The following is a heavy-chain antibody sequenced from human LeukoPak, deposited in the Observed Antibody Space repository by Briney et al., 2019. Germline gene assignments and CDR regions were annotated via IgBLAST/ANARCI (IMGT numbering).Heavy chain of an antibody. CDR3: ARVHAD. V-gene: IGHV3-7*01. Sequence: GGSLRLSCVASGYTFSSHGLSWVHQAPGKGLEWVANIKPDGSEKYYVDSVKGRFTISRDNAKNSLYLHMNSLTAEDTAVYYCARVHADWGQGTLVTVSS. J-gene: IGHJ4*02. CDR1: GYTFSSHG. CDR2: IKPDGSEK.